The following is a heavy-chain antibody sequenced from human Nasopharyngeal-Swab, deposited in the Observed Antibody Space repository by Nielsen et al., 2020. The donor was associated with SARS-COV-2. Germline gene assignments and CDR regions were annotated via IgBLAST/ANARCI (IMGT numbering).Heavy chain of an antibody. Sequence: ASVKVSCKASGYTFTNHVIHWVRQAPRQRLEWMGWINVGNDNRRYSLKFHDRITITRDTSASTAYMELSSLISEDTAVYYCARAKVSWSGEFDYWGQGTLVTVSS. CDR2: INVGNDNR. CDR1: GYTFTNHV. J-gene: IGHJ4*02. V-gene: IGHV1-3*01. CDR3: ARAKVSWSGEFDY. D-gene: IGHD3-3*01.